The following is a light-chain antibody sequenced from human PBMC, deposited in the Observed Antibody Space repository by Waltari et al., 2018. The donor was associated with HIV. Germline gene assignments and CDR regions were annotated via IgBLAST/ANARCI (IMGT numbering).Light chain of an antibody. CDR3: QQFYDTPLT. J-gene: IGKJ4*01. V-gene: IGKV4-1*01. CDR1: QSVFWSSNNKNY. Sequence: DIEMTQSPDSLAVSMGESATINCKSSQSVFWSSNNKNYLAWYQQKPGQHPRLLIYWASTRESGVPDRFSGSGSGTDFTLTISSLQAEDVAVYYCQQFYDTPLTFGGGTKVDI. CDR2: WAS.